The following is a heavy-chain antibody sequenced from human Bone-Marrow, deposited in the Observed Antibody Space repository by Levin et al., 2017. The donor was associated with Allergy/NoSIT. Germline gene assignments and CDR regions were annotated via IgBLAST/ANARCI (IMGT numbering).Heavy chain of an antibody. Sequence: GESLKISCTVSGFSIYSINWVRQAPGKGLEWVSSISSSGSDMYYVDSVKGRFTISRDNAKNSRTLQMNSLRAEDTAVYYCARGIIGDVRVAHKEAFDIWGQGTMVSVSS. CDR1: GFSIYS. CDR2: ISSSGSDM. V-gene: IGHV3-21*01. J-gene: IGHJ3*02. D-gene: IGHD2-8*02. CDR3: ARGIIGDVRVAHKEAFDI.